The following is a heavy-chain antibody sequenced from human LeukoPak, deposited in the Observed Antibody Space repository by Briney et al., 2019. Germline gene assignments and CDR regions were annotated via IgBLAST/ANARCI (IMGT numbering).Heavy chain of an antibody. J-gene: IGHJ6*02. CDR1: GYSFTTYW. V-gene: IGHV5-51*01. CDR2: IYPGDSDT. D-gene: IGHD4-17*01. CDR3: ARHLCIFRCDYSDYYYGMDV. Sequence: GESLKISCKASGYSFTTYWIAWVRQMPGKGLEWMGIIYPGDSDTRYSPSFQGQVTISADKSINTAYLQWSSLKASDTAMYYCARHLCIFRCDYSDYYYGMDVWGQGTTVTVSS.